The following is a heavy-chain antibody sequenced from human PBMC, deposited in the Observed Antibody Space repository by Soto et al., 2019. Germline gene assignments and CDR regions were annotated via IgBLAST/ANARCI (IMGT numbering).Heavy chain of an antibody. Sequence: TVGSLRLSCAGSGFTFSNYAMNWVRQAPGRRLEWVASIIYNGRDTYHADSVKGRFTISRDNSKNTLYLQMNNLRAEDTAKYYCAKGSLGYCTGATCYPFDSWGQGTLVTVSS. V-gene: IGHV3-23*01. CDR1: GFTFSNYA. CDR3: AKGSLGYCTGATCYPFDS. J-gene: IGHJ4*02. CDR2: IIYNGRDT. D-gene: IGHD2-15*01.